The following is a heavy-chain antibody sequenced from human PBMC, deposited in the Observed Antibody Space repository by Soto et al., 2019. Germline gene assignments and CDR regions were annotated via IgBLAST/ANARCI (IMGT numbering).Heavy chain of an antibody. J-gene: IGHJ4*02. CDR2: ISGRGVDT. CDR1: GFTFSDYY. D-gene: IGHD2-21*02. V-gene: IGHV3-23*01. Sequence: PGGSLRLSCAASGFTFSDYYMSWIRQAPGKGLEWVSSISGRGVDTLYADSVKGRFTISRDNSRNTLYLQVNSPRAEDTAVYYCAKDQTDVTLFDYWGQGTLVTVSS. CDR3: AKDQTDVTLFDY.